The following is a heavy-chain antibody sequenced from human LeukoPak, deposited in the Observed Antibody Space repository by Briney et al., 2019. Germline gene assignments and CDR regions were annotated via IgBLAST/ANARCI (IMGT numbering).Heavy chain of an antibody. Sequence: SETLSLTCTVSGGSISSYYWSWIRQPPGKGLEWIGYIYYSGSTNYNPSLKSRVTISVDTSKNQFSLKLSSVTAADTAIYYCARDDGDYAYYFDSWGQGALVTVSS. V-gene: IGHV4-59*12. CDR3: ARDDGDYAYYFDS. D-gene: IGHD4-17*01. J-gene: IGHJ4*02. CDR1: GGSISSYY. CDR2: IYYSGST.